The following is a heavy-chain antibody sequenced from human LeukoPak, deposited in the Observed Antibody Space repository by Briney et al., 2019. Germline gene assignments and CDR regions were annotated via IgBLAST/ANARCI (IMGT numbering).Heavy chain of an antibody. J-gene: IGHJ4*02. Sequence: PGGALRLSCAASGFTFSNAYMNLGRQAPGEGLDWRGRSKPTTDGETTEYAAPVKDRLSISRDDSKSIMYLQIISLTTEYTAVYYCNSPRPYSAQGGPGTLVTVSS. CDR1: GFTFSNAY. V-gene: IGHV3-15*07. CDR2: SKPTTDGETT. D-gene: IGHD2-15*01. CDR3: NSPRPYSAQ.